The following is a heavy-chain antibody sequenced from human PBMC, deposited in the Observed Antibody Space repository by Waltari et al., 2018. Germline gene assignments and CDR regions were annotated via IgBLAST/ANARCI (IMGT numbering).Heavy chain of an antibody. CDR1: GFSVSSNH. CDR3: AAYGGYSY. D-gene: IGHD3-22*01. Sequence: EVQLVETGGGLIQPGGSLNLSWAVSGFSVSSNHVTWVRQVPGKGLEWVSVIYNDGRTYVADSVKGRFTISRDSSKNTVLLQMNMLRVDDTAVYYCAAYGGYSYWGQGTLVTVSS. CDR2: IYNDGRT. J-gene: IGHJ4*02. V-gene: IGHV3-53*02.